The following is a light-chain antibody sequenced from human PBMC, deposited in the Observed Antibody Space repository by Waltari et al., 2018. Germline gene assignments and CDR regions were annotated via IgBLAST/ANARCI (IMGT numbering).Light chain of an antibody. Sequence: QSALTQPASVSGSPGQSITISCTGTSSDVGGYNYVSWYQHHPGKGPKLMIYEVSNRPSGVSNRFSGSKSGNTASLTISGLQAEDEADYYCSSYTSSSTPVFGGGTKLTVL. CDR2: EVS. CDR3: SSYTSSSTPV. J-gene: IGLJ3*02. CDR1: SSDVGGYNY. V-gene: IGLV2-14*01.